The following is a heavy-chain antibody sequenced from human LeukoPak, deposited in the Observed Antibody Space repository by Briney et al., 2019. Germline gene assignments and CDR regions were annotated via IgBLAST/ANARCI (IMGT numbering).Heavy chain of an antibody. CDR3: AKGVSYSGTYIGC. D-gene: IGHD1-26*01. J-gene: IGHJ4*02. CDR1: GFTFSSYA. V-gene: IGHV3-23*01. CDR2: ISGGGIGT. Sequence: GGSLRLSCAASGFTFSSYAMSWVRQAPGKGLEWVAYISGGGIGTYYADAVKGRFTISRDNSKNTMYVQMNSLRDDDTAVYFCAKGVSYSGTYIGCWGQGTLVTVSS.